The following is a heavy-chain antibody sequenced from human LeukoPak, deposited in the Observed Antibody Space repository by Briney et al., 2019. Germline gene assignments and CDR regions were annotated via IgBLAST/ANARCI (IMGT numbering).Heavy chain of an antibody. Sequence: GGSLRLSCAASGFTFDDYTMHWVRQAPGKGLEWVSLISWDGGSTYYADCVKGRFTISRDNSKNSLYLQMNSLRTEDTALYYCAKSGFGELEYFDYWGQGTLVSVSS. CDR2: ISWDGGST. V-gene: IGHV3-43*01. CDR1: GFTFDDYT. J-gene: IGHJ4*02. CDR3: AKSGFGELEYFDY. D-gene: IGHD3-10*01.